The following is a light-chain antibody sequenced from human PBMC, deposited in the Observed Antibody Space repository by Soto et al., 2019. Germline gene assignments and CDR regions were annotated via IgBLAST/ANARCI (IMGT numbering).Light chain of an antibody. J-gene: IGLJ1*01. CDR1: TSNIGTFY. V-gene: IGLV1-47*02. CDR3: AAWDDNLNAYV. Sequence: QSVLTQPPSASSTPGQTVTISCSGSTSNIGTFYDYWYQHLPGTAPKLLIYLGDQRASGVSDRFSGSKSGTSASLAINGLRSDDEADYYCAAWDDNLNAYVFGSGTKLTVL. CDR2: LGD.